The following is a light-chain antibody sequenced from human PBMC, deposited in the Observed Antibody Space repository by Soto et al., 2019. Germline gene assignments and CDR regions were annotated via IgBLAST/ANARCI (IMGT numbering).Light chain of an antibody. Sequence: QSVLTQPSSVSGSPGQSITLSCPGTSGDIGTYNLVSWYQHHPGKAPKLMIYEVSKRPSGVSDRFSGSKSGNTASLTISGLQAEDEADYYCCSYAGSNYVFGSGTKVTVL. V-gene: IGLV2-23*02. J-gene: IGLJ1*01. CDR1: SGDIGTYNL. CDR3: CSYAGSNYV. CDR2: EVS.